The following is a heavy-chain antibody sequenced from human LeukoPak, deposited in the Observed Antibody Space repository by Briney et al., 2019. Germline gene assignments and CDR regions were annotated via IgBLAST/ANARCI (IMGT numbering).Heavy chain of an antibody. CDR3: ARDHRKKRFLEWLLGELDY. Sequence: PGGSLRLSCAASGFSFSYYTMNWVRQAPGKGLEWISVISGSGVGTYYADSVKGRFTVSRDNSNNTLYLQMSSLRAEDTARYYCARDHRKKRFLEWLLGELDYWGQGTLVTVSS. CDR2: ISGSGVGT. D-gene: IGHD3-3*01. CDR1: GFSFSYYT. J-gene: IGHJ4*02. V-gene: IGHV3-23*01.